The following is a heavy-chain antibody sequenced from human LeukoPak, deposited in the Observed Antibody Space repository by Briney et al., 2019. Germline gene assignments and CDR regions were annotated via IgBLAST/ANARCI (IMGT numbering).Heavy chain of an antibody. CDR2: ISGSGGST. J-gene: IGHJ3*02. Sequence: PGGSLRLSCAASGFTFSSYAMSWVRQALGKGLEWVSAISGSGGSTYYADSVKGRFTISRDNSKNTLYLQMNSLRVEDTAVYHCAKGFYYGGSSDLSSFDIWGQGTMVTVSS. CDR1: GFTFSSYA. V-gene: IGHV3-23*01. D-gene: IGHD4-23*01. CDR3: AKGFYYGGSSDLSSFDI.